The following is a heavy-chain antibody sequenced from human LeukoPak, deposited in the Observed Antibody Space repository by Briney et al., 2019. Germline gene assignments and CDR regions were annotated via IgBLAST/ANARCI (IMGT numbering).Heavy chain of an antibody. J-gene: IGHJ4*02. D-gene: IGHD5-12*01. CDR3: ARDQGIYNHRIIDS. V-gene: IGHV1-18*01. CDR2: ISAYNGNT. CDR1: GYTFSSYG. Sequence: GASLKVSCKSSGYTFSSYGISWVRQAPGQGLELMGWISAYNGNTNFAQEFQGRVTMTTDTSTSTASMELRSLRSDDTAVYYCARDQGIYNHRIIDSWGQGTLVTVSS.